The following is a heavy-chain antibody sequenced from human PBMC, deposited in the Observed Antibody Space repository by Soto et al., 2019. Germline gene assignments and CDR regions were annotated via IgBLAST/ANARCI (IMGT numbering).Heavy chain of an antibody. CDR2: ISAYNGNT. Sequence: ASVKVSCKASGYTFTSYGISWVRQAPGQGLEWMGWISAYNGNTNYAQKFQGRVTMTTDTSTSTAYMELRSLRFDDTALYYFARDIFWWVLGESNWLDPWGQGTLVTVSS. CDR1: GYTFTSYG. D-gene: IGHD3-16*01. V-gene: IGHV1-18*01. J-gene: IGHJ5*02. CDR3: ARDIFWWVLGESNWLDP.